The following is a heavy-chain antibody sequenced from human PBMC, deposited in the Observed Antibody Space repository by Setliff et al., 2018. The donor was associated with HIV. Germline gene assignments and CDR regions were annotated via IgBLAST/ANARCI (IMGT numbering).Heavy chain of an antibody. J-gene: IGHJ1*01. CDR2: ISPYNGDT. Sequence: VSCKASGYRFNTYGISWVRQAPGQGLEWMGWISPYNGDTRFAQSLQGRVTLTTDTSTNTAYMEMRTLRSDDTAVYYCVRGVTRDISGYYRDEYFQHWGQGTPVTAPQ. D-gene: IGHD3-22*01. CDR3: VRGVTRDISGYYRDEYFQH. CDR1: GYRFNTYG. V-gene: IGHV1-18*01.